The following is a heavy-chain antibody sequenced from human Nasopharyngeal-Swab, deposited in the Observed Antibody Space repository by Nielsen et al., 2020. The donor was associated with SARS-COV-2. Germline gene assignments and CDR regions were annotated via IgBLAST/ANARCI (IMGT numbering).Heavy chain of an antibody. V-gene: IGHV3-30*18. J-gene: IGHJ1*01. D-gene: IGHD2-21*02. CDR2: ISYDGSNK. CDR1: GFTFSSYG. CDR3: AKDPSLVVVTAEYFQH. Sequence: GGSLRLSCAASGFTFSSYGMHWVRQAPGRGLEWVAVISYDGSNKYYADSVKGRFTISRDNSKNTLYLQMNSLRADDTAVYYCAKDPSLVVVTAEYFQHWGQGPLVTVSS.